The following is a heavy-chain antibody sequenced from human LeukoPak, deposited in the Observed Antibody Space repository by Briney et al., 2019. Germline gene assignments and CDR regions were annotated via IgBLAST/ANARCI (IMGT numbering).Heavy chain of an antibody. CDR3: AKGHGDASGYYYFDS. D-gene: IGHD3-22*01. J-gene: IGHJ4*02. V-gene: IGHV3-21*04. CDR2: ISSSSSYI. CDR1: GFTVSSNY. Sequence: GGSLRLSCAASGFTVSSNYMSWVRQAPGKGLEWVSSISSSSSYIYYADSVKGRFTIFRDNHKNMMYLQMNSLRVEDTAVYYCAKGHGDASGYYYFDSWGQGTLVTVST.